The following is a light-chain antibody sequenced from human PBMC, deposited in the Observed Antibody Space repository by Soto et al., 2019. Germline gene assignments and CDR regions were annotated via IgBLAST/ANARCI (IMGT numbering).Light chain of an antibody. Sequence: QSVLTQPPSASGTPGQRVTISCSGSSSNIGSYYVYWYQQLPGTAPKLLISRNDQRPSGVPDRFSGSKSCTSASLALSGLRSEDEADYYCAAWDDSLRVVFGGGTKVTVL. J-gene: IGLJ2*01. CDR3: AAWDDSLRVV. V-gene: IGLV1-47*01. CDR1: SSNIGSYY. CDR2: RND.